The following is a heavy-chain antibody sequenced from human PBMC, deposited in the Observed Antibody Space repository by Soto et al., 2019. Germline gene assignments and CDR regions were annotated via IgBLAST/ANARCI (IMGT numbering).Heavy chain of an antibody. Sequence: QVHLVQSGAEVKKPGASVKVSCKASGYTFTNYGITWVRQAPGQGLDWMGWISAYSGNTDYTQKLQGRVTMTADTSTSTAYMELRSPRSDDTAVYYCTRVGSYCRSSSCFDYWGQGTLVTVSS. CDR3: TRVGSYCRSSSCFDY. V-gene: IGHV1-18*01. CDR1: GYTFTNYG. CDR2: ISAYSGNT. J-gene: IGHJ4*02. D-gene: IGHD2-2*01.